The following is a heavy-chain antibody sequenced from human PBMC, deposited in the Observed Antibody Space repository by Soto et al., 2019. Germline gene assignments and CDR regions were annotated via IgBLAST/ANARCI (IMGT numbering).Heavy chain of an antibody. CDR2: IYTAGGT. V-gene: IGHV3-53*01. J-gene: IGHJ5*02. CDR1: GFTVSNTY. D-gene: IGHD2-2*01. CDR3: ARALPVAKGGFDP. Sequence: GGSLRLSCAAYGFTVSNTYMTWVRQPPGKGLECVSVIYTAGGTNYADSVKGRFIISRDNSKNTLYLQMNSLRAEDTAVYYCARALPVAKGGFDPWGQGTLVTV.